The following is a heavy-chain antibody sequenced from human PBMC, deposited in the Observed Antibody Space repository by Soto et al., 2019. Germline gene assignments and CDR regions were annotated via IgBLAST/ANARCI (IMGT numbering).Heavy chain of an antibody. D-gene: IGHD1-26*01. CDR3: AKSSDPSEWEVFDY. Sequence: PGGSLRLSCAASGFTFSNYAMSWVRQAPGKGLEWVSAIGGGGGSTYYADSVKGRFTISRDNSKNTLYVQMNSLGSEDTAVYYCAKSSDPSEWEVFDYWGKGTLVTVSS. CDR2: IGGGGGST. J-gene: IGHJ4*02. CDR1: GFTFSNYA. V-gene: IGHV3-23*01.